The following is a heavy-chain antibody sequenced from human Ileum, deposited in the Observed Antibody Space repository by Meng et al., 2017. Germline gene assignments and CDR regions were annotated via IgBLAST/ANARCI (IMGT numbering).Heavy chain of an antibody. Sequence: QGQVEEAGGGVVAPGSSLRLSWCAYGLTLSSNPMHWVRQTPGKGLEWVSVISNDGSWQNYADSMKGRFTISRDNAKNTLYLQMNSLRTEDTALYHCAREFHSSGHAGTFDVLGQGTLVTVSS. CDR2: ISNDGSWQ. D-gene: IGHD3-22*01. CDR3: AREFHSSGHAGTFDV. CDR1: GLTLSSNP. V-gene: IGHV3-30*04. J-gene: IGHJ3*01.